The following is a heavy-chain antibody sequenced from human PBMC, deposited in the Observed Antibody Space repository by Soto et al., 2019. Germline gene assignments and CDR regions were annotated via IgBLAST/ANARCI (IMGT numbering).Heavy chain of an antibody. V-gene: IGHV2-5*02. CDR3: AQRPRGYASYLDY. J-gene: IGHJ4*02. CDR1: GFSLSTRGVG. Sequence: QITLKESDPALVKPTQTLTLTCTFSGFSLSTRGVGVAWIRQPPGHALEWLALIFWDDDKWYSPHLTNRLTITEDTSKTQVVLCMTSMDPVDTATYYRAQRPRGYASYLDYGAQGTLVTVSS. D-gene: IGHD5-12*01. CDR2: IFWDDDK.